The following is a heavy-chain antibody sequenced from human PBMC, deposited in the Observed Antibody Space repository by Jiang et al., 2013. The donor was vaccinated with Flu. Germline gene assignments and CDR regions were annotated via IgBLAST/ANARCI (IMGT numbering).Heavy chain of an antibody. CDR2: INAGNGNT. CDR3: ARKAARFQTGYYFDY. D-gene: IGHD1-14*01. Sequence: GAEVKKPGASVKVSCKASGYTFTSYAMHWVRQAPGQRLEWMGWINAGNGNTKYSQKFQGRVTITRDTSASTAYMELSSLRSEDTAVYYCARKAARFQTGYYFDYWGQGTLVTVSS. V-gene: IGHV1-3*01. CDR1: GYTFTSYA. J-gene: IGHJ4*02.